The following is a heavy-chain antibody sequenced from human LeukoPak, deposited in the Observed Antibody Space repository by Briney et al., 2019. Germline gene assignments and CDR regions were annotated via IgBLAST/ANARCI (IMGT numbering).Heavy chain of an antibody. J-gene: IGHJ4*02. V-gene: IGHV1-69*06. Sequence: ASVKVSCKASGGTFSSYAISWVRQAPGQGLEWMGGIIPIFGTANYAQKFQGRVTITADKSTSTAYMELSSLRSEDTAVYYCARPVTYYYDSSGYYYEGYFDYWGQGTLVTVSS. CDR3: ARPVTYYYDSSGYYYEGYFDY. CDR2: IIPIFGTA. CDR1: GGTFSSYA. D-gene: IGHD3-22*01.